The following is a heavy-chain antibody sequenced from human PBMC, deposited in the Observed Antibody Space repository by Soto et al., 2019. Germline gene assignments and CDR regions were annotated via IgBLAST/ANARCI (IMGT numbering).Heavy chain of an antibody. CDR3: ASRTYYYDSSGYYYYY. J-gene: IGHJ4*01. CDR1: GYTLTELS. CDR2: FDPEDGET. V-gene: IGHV1-24*01. D-gene: IGHD3-22*01. Sequence: ASVKVSCKVSGYTLTELSMHWVRQAPGKGLEWMGGFDPEDGETIYAQKFQGKVTMTEDTSTDTAYMELSSLRSEDTAVYYCASRTYYYDSSGYYYYYWGHGTLGTVPS.